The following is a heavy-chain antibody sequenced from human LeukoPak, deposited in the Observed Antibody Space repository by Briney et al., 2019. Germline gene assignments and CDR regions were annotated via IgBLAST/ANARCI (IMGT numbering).Heavy chain of an antibody. CDR3: ARGSRPVYNLLTGKRYFDY. V-gene: IGHV1-46*01. CDR1: GYTFTSYY. Sequence: RASVKVSCKASGYTFTSYYMHWVRQAPGQGLEWMGIINPSGGSTTYAQKFRGRLTMTRDMSTSTVYMELSSLRSEDTAVYYCARGSRPVYNLLTGKRYFDYWGQGTLLTVSS. CDR2: INPSGGST. D-gene: IGHD3-9*01. J-gene: IGHJ4*02.